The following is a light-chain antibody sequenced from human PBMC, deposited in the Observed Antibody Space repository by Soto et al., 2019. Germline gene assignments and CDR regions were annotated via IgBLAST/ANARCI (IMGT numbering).Light chain of an antibody. CDR2: GAS. V-gene: IGKV3D-20*02. Sequence: EIVLTQSPGTLSLSPGERATLSCRASQSVSSSYLAWYQQKPGQAPRLLIYGASSRATGIPARFSGSGSGTEFTLTISSLQSEDSAVYYCQQHNQWPITFGQGTRVEIK. J-gene: IGKJ5*01. CDR3: QQHNQWPIT. CDR1: QSVSSSY.